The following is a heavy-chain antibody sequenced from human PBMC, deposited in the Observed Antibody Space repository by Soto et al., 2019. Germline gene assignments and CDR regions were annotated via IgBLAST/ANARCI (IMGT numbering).Heavy chain of an antibody. CDR1: GGSISSGGYY. V-gene: IGHV4-31*03. Sequence: QVQLQESGPGLVKPSQTLSLTCTVSGGSISSGGYYWSWIRPHPGKGLEWIGYIYYSGSTYYNPSLKSRVTISVDTSKNQFSLKLSSVTAADTAVYYCAREVAAAGTHFDYWGQGTLVTVSS. CDR3: AREVAAAGTHFDY. D-gene: IGHD6-13*01. J-gene: IGHJ4*02. CDR2: IYYSGST.